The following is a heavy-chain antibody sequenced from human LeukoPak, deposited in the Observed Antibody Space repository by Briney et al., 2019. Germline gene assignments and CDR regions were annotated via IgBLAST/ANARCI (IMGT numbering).Heavy chain of an antibody. CDR3: ARWNNLGY. J-gene: IGHJ4*02. Sequence: GGSLRLSCAASGFTFSSDAMSWVRQAPGKGLEWVSAISDSGGSTHYADFVKGRFTISRDNSKNTLYLQMNSLRAEDTAVYCCARWNNLGYWGQGTLVTVSS. CDR1: GFTFSSDA. V-gene: IGHV3-23*01. D-gene: IGHD1/OR15-1a*01. CDR2: ISDSGGST.